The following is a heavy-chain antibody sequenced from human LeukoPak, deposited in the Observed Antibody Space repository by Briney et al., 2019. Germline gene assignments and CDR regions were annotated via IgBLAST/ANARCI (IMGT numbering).Heavy chain of an antibody. V-gene: IGHV3-7*01. J-gene: IGHJ4*02. Sequence: GSLRLSCAAPGCXLRDDWVTWVRHAPRKGLGTVVNIKEDGSERDYGDSVKGEFTISRDNSKITLYLQMNSLTADVTAVYYCARDPLGMLSYFDDCGQGTLVAVS. CDR1: GCXLRDDW. D-gene: IGHD1-26*01. CDR3: ARDPLGMLSYFDD. CDR2: IKEDGSER.